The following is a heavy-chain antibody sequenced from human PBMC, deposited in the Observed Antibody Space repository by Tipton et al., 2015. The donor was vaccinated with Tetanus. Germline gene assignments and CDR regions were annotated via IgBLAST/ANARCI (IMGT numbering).Heavy chain of an antibody. CDR2: VSSDGDTK. J-gene: IGHJ4*02. V-gene: IGHV3-30*18. Sequence: QVQLVQSGGGVVQPGRSLRLSCASSGFTFSKYGVHWVRQAPGKGLEWVAVVSSDGDTKYYADSVKGRFTISRDNSRNTLYLQMGSLRVDDTAVYYCTKEGRETSPWCFDHWGQGTLVTVSS. CDR3: TKEGRETSPWCFDH. D-gene: IGHD2-8*01. CDR1: GFTFSKYG.